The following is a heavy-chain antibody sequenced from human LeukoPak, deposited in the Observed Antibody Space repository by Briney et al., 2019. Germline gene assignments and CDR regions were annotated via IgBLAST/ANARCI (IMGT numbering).Heavy chain of an antibody. V-gene: IGHV3-15*01. CDR1: GFTFSNAW. Sequence: SGGSLRLSCAASGFTFSNAWMSWVRQAPGKGLEWVGRIKSKTDGGTTDYAAPVKGRFTISRDDSKNTLYLQMNSLKTEDTAVYYCTTSPIMITFGGVISWGQGTLVTVSS. CDR3: TTSPIMITFGGVIS. J-gene: IGHJ5*02. D-gene: IGHD3-16*02. CDR2: IKSKTDGGTT.